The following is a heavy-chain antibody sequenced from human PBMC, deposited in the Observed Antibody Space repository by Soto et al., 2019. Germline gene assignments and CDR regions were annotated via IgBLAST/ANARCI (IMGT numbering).Heavy chain of an antibody. D-gene: IGHD6-13*01. V-gene: IGHV4-39*01. Sequence: ASETLSLTCTVSGGSISSSSYYWGWIRQPPGKGLEWIGSIYYSGSTYYNPSLKSRVTISVDTSKNQFSLKLSSVTAADTAVYYCARLPYSSSWYGWFDPWGQGTLVTV. CDR2: IYYSGST. CDR3: ARLPYSSSWYGWFDP. CDR1: GGSISSSSYY. J-gene: IGHJ5*02.